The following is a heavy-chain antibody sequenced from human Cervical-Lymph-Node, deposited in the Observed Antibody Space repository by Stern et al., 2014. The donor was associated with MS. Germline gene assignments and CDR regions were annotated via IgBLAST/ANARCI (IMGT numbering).Heavy chain of an antibody. J-gene: IGHJ4*02. V-gene: IGHV3-21*01. CDR2: ISSNSYYI. CDR1: GFIFNSFS. Sequence: EVQLVKSGGGLVKPGGSLRLSCEGSGFIFNSFSMNWVRQVPGKGLEWVSSISSNSYYIYYSESVKGRFTISRDNAKSSLYLQMNGLRGEDTATYYCARDYGHGDYVSPDYWGQGTLVTVSS. CDR3: ARDYGHGDYVSPDY. D-gene: IGHD4-17*01.